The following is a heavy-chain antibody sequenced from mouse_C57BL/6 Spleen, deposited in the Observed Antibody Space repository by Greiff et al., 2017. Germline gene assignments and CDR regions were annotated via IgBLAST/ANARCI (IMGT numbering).Heavy chain of an antibody. J-gene: IGHJ4*01. Sequence: QVQLQQSGAELVMPGASVKLSCKASGYTFTSYWMHWVKQRPGQGLEWIGEIDPSDSYTNYNQKFKGMSTLTVDKSSSTAYMQLSSLTSEDSAVYYCARSSSYYAMDYWGQGTSVTVSS. CDR3: ARSSSYYAMDY. V-gene: IGHV1-69*01. CDR2: IDPSDSYT. D-gene: IGHD1-1*01. CDR1: GYTFTSYW.